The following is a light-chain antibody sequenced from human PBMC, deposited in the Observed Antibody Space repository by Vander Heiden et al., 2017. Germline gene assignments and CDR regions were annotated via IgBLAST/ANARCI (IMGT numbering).Light chain of an antibody. CDR3: QQSYSVPLT. CDR2: AAS. V-gene: IGKV1-39*01. J-gene: IGKJ4*01. Sequence: DIQLTQSPSSLSASVGDRVTITCRASQSISSYLIWHQQKPGKAPNLLIFAASSLQSGVPSRFSGGGSGTDFTLTISSLQPEDFATYYCQQSYSVPLTFGGGTKVEIK. CDR1: QSISSY.